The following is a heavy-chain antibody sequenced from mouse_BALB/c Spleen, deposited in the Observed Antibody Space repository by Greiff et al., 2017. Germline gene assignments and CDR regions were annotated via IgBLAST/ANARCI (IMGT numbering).Heavy chain of an antibody. CDR2: ISSGGST. CDR1: GFTFSSYA. J-gene: IGHJ1*01. Sequence: DVQLVESGGGLVKPGGSLKLSCAASGFTFSSYAMSWVRQTPEKRLEWVASISSGGSTYYPDSVKGRFTISRDNARNILYLQMSSLRSEDTAMYYCARGWGNYWYFDVWGAGTTVTVSS. CDR3: ARGWGNYWYFDV. D-gene: IGHD2-1*01. V-gene: IGHV5-6-5*01.